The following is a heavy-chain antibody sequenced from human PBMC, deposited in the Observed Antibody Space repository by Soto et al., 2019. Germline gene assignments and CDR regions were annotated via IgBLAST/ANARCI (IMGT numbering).Heavy chain of an antibody. V-gene: IGHV3-21*01. CDR3: ARALPVTSVAYFDY. CDR2: ISSSSSYI. D-gene: IGHD4-17*01. Sequence: GGSLRLSXAASGFTFSSYSMNWVRQAPGKGLEWVSSISSSSSYIYYADSVKGRFTISRDNAKNSLYLQMNSLRAEDTAVYYCARALPVTSVAYFDYWGQGTLVTVSS. CDR1: GFTFSSYS. J-gene: IGHJ4*02.